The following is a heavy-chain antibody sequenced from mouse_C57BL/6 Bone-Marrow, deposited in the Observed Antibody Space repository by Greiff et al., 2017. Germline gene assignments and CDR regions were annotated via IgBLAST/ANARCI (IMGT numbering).Heavy chain of an antibody. CDR1: GYTFTDYY. Sequence: EVQLQQSGPELVKPGASVKISCKASGYTFTDYYMNWVKQSHGKSLEWIGDINPNNGGTSYNQKFKGKATLTVDKSSSTAYMELRSLTSEDSAVYYCARQPVYGSLYYYAMDYWGQGTSVTVSS. CDR3: ARQPVYGSLYYYAMDY. CDR2: INPNNGGT. V-gene: IGHV1-26*01. D-gene: IGHD1-1*01. J-gene: IGHJ4*01.